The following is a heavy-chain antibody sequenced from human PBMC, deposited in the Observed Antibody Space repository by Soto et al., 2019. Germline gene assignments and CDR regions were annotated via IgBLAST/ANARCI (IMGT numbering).Heavy chain of an antibody. D-gene: IGHD6-6*01. CDR2: IYSSENT. CDR1: GGSVSSNSYS. J-gene: IGHJ5*02. CDR3: ARKVVPSIAARREWFDP. Sequence: SETLSLTCTFSGGSVSSNSYSWGWIRQSPGKGLEWIGTIYSSENTYYNPSLLSRVTISVDTSKNQFSLKLSSVTAADTAVYYCARKVVPSIAARREWFDPWGQGTLVTVSS. V-gene: IGHV4-39*07.